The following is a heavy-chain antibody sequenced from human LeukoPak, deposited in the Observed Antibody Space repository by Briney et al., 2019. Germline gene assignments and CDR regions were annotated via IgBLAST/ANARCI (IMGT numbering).Heavy chain of an antibody. V-gene: IGHV3-74*01. CDR3: ARSPDSSSWYGFDY. J-gene: IGHJ4*02. D-gene: IGHD6-13*01. CDR2: INSDGSST. CDR1: GFTFSSCW. Sequence: GGSLRLSCAASGFTFSSCWMHWVRQAPGKGLVWVSRINSDGSSTSYADSVKGRFTISRDNAKNTLYLQMNSLRAEDTAVYYCARSPDSSSWYGFDYWGQGTLVTVSS.